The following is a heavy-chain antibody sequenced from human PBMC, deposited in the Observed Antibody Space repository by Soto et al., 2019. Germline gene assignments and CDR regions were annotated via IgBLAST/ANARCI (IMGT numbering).Heavy chain of an antibody. D-gene: IGHD6-25*01. Sequence: LSLTCTVSGGSISSSSYYWGWIRQPPGKGLEWIGSIYYSGSTYYNPSLKSRVTISVDTSKNQFSLKLSSVTAADTGVYYCARPGFAHWGQGTLVTVSS. J-gene: IGHJ4*02. V-gene: IGHV4-39*01. CDR2: IYYSGST. CDR1: GGSISSSSYY. CDR3: ARPGFAH.